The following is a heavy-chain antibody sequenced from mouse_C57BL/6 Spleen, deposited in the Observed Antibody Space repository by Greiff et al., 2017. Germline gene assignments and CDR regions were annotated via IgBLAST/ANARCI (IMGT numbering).Heavy chain of an antibody. V-gene: IGHV1-55*01. CDR2: IYPGSGST. CDR3: ARFDYDYERFAY. CDR1: GYTFTSYW. J-gene: IGHJ3*01. D-gene: IGHD2-4*01. Sequence: QVQLQQPGAELVKPGASVKMSCKASGYTFTSYWITWVKQRPGQGLEWIGDIYPGSGSTNYNEKFKSKATLTVDTSSSTAYMQLSSLTSEDSAVYYCARFDYDYERFAYWGQGTLVTVSA.